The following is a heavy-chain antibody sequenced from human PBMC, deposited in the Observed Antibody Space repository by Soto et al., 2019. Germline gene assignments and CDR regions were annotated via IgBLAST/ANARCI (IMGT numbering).Heavy chain of an antibody. CDR2: IKQDGSKK. CDR1: GFTFSRYW. CDR3: ARIDCTGSSCYISDY. J-gene: IGHJ4*02. V-gene: IGHV3-7*03. Sequence: GGSLRLSCVASGFTFSRYWMSWVRQAPGKGLEWVANIKQDGSKKYYVDSVKGRFTISRDNANNSVYLQMNSLRDEDTAVYYCARIDCTGSSCYISDYWGKGT. D-gene: IGHD2-2*02.